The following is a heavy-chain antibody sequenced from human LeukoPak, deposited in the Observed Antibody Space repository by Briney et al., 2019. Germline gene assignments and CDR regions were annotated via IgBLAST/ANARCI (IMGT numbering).Heavy chain of an antibody. Sequence: GGSLRLSCAASGFTFSNYGMHWVRQAPGKGLEWVAVIWYDGSNKYYADSVKGRFTISRDNSKNTLYLQMNSLRAEDTAVYYCARDAYDSSGYYPDYWGQGTLVTVSS. V-gene: IGHV3-30*19. CDR2: IWYDGSNK. CDR3: ARDAYDSSGYYPDY. J-gene: IGHJ4*02. D-gene: IGHD3-22*01. CDR1: GFTFSNYG.